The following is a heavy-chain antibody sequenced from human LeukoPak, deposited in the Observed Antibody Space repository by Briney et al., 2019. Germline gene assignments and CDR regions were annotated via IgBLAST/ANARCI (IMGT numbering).Heavy chain of an antibody. CDR3: ATGVTYYWYFDV. CDR2: FDHEDGEI. CDR1: EYTLTKLS. D-gene: IGHD2-21*02. J-gene: IGHJ2*01. V-gene: IGHV1-24*01. Sequence: WASVKVSCKVSEYTLTKLSMHWVRQAPGEGLEWMGGFDHEDGEIIYAQKFQGRVTMTEDRSTDTVYMELSSLRSEDTAVYYCATGVTYYWYFDVWGRGTLVTVSS.